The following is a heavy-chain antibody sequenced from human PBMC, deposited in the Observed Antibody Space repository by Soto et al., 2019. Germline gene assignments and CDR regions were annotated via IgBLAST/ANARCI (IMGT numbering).Heavy chain of an antibody. D-gene: IGHD2-15*01. J-gene: IGHJ3*01. V-gene: IGHV1-69*02. CDR1: GGTFSSYT. CDR2: IIPILGIA. Sequence: SVKVSCKASGGTFSSYTISWVRQAPGQGLEWMGRIIPILGIANYAQKFQGRVTITADKSTSTAYMELSSLRSEDTAVYYCARAGAVGNCSGGSCYILSNWGQGTMVTVSS. CDR3: ARAGAVGNCSGGSCYILSN.